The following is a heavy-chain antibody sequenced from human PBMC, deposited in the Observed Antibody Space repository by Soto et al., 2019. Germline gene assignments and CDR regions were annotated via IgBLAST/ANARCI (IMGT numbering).Heavy chain of an antibody. CDR2: IYWDDDK. CDR3: AHSRGYVGFDY. V-gene: IGHV2-5*02. Sequence: QITLKETGPTLVNPTQTLTLTCTFSGFSLTTYGVGVGWIRQPPGKALEWLAFIYWDDDKRYSPSLKSRLPITKDTPKNQVALRMTTMDPVDTATYYCAHSRGYVGFDYWGQGILVTVSS. CDR1: GFSLTTYGVG. D-gene: IGHD5-12*01. J-gene: IGHJ4*02.